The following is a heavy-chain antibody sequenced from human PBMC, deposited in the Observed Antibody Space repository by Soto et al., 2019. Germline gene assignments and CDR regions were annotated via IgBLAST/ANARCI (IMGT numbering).Heavy chain of an antibody. CDR1: GFSFRNYA. CDR3: VRERRGYIPDN. J-gene: IGHJ4*02. V-gene: IGHV3-30-3*01. D-gene: IGHD6-13*01. Sequence: QVHLVESGGGVVQPGRSLRLSCAASGFSFRNYAMHWVRQAPGKGLEWVALITYDGSNNYYADSLKGRFTISRDQSKDTLFLQMNSLRPEYTAVYYCVRERRGYIPDNWGQGTLVTVAS. CDR2: ITYDGSNN.